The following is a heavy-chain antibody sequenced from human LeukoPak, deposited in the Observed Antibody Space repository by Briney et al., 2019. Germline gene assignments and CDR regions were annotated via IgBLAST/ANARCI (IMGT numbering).Heavy chain of an antibody. V-gene: IGHV3-30*18. Sequence: GRSLRLSCAASGFTFSSYGMHWVRQAPGKGLEWVAVISYDGSNKYYADSVKGRFTISRDNSKNTLYLQMNSLRAEDTAVYYCAKDPARIAVAVRYFDYWGQGTLVPVSS. CDR2: ISYDGSNK. J-gene: IGHJ4*02. D-gene: IGHD6-19*01. CDR1: GFTFSSYG. CDR3: AKDPARIAVAVRYFDY.